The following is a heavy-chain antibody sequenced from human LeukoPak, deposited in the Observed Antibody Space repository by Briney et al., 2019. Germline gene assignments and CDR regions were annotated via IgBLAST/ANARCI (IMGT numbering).Heavy chain of an antibody. CDR3: VAAAPHIDY. CDR1: GLIFSNYW. D-gene: IGHD6-13*01. J-gene: IGHJ4*02. CDR2: INSDGSST. Sequence: GGPLRLPCAVSGLIFSNYWAHWVRQAPGKGPVWVSRINSDGSSTTYADSVKGRFTISRDDAKDMLYLEMSSLRDEDTAVYYCVAAAPHIDYWGQGAQVTVSS. V-gene: IGHV3-74*03.